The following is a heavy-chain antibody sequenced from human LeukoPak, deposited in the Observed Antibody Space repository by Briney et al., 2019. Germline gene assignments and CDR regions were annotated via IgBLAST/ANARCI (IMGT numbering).Heavy chain of an antibody. D-gene: IGHD5-18*01. J-gene: IGHJ6*02. CDR1: GFTFSSYW. CDR2: INSDGSST. Sequence: GGSLRLSCAASGFTFSSYWMHWVRQAPGKGLVWVSRINSDGSSTSYADSVKGRFTISRDNAKNTLYLQMNSLRAEYTAVYYCARVREDSYDYYYGMDVWGQGTTVTVSS. CDR3: ARVREDSYDYYYGMDV. V-gene: IGHV3-74*01.